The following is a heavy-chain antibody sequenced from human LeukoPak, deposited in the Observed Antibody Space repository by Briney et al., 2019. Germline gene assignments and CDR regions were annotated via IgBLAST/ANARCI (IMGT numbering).Heavy chain of an antibody. V-gene: IGHV5-51*01. J-gene: IGHJ3*01. CDR3: ARPNITSYYDSRGYDAFDV. D-gene: IGHD3-22*01. Sequence: GESLQISCKGSGYRFNAYWIAWVRQMPGKGLEWMGIIYPDDSDTRYSPSFQGQVTVSADKSVRTAYLQWSSLKASDTAMYYCARPNITSYYDSRGYDAFDVWGQGTMVTVSS. CDR1: GYRFNAYW. CDR2: IYPDDSDT.